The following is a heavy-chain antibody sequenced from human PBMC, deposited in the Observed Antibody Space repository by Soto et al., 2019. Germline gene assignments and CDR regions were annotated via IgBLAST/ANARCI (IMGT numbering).Heavy chain of an antibody. CDR1: GFTFSSYS. Sequence: EVQLVESGGGLVQPGGSLRLSCAASGFTFSSYSMNWVRQAPGKGLEWVSYISSSSSTIYYADSVKGRFTISRDNAMKSLYLRLPSLSDDDTAVYYCARGTSYVRSGYYYAPTPIAYSGQGTLVTVSS. CDR2: ISSSSSTI. V-gene: IGHV3-48*02. J-gene: IGHJ4*02. CDR3: ARGTSYVRSGYYYAPTPIAY. D-gene: IGHD3-22*01.